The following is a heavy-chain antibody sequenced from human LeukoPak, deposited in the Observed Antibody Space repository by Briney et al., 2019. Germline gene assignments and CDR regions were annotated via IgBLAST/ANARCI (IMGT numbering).Heavy chain of an antibody. CDR3: ARVDRYHYYLDV. J-gene: IGHJ6*03. V-gene: IGHV1-69*05. CDR1: GGTFSSYS. CDR2: IMPLFNTA. Sequence: ASVKVSCKASGGTFSSYSITWVRQAPGQGLEWMGGIMPLFNTANYAQQFQGRVTITTDESTSTAYMELSSLRFEDTAMYYCARVDRYHYYLDVGGKGTTVTVSS.